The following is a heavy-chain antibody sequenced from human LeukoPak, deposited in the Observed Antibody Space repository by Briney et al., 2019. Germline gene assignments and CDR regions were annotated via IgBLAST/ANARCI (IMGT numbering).Heavy chain of an antibody. CDR3: ARGLRSGGSCLGY. J-gene: IGHJ4*02. Sequence: SETLSLTCTVSGGSLSSSSTSYWGWIRQPPGKGLEWIGSMNYGGASHYNPSLKSRGTISVDTSKKHFSLKLSSVTAADTAVYYCARGLRSGGSCLGYWGQGTLVTVSS. CDR1: GGSLSSSSTSY. CDR2: MNYGGAS. V-gene: IGHV4-39*02. D-gene: IGHD2-15*01.